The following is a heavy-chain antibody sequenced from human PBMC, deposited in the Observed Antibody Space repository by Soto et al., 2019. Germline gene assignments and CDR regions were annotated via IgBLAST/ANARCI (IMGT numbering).Heavy chain of an antibody. CDR1: GDSINSGPYS. J-gene: IGHJ5*02. CDR2: IYYSGNT. CDR3: ARQWIVMVTTGNWFDP. D-gene: IGHD3-22*01. Sequence: PSETLSLTCTVSGDSINSGPYSWGWIRQPPGKGLEDIGTIYYSGNTYYNSSLKSRVTMSVDTSQNQFSLKLNSVTAADTAVYYCARQWIVMVTTGNWFDPWGQGTLVTVSS. V-gene: IGHV4-39*01.